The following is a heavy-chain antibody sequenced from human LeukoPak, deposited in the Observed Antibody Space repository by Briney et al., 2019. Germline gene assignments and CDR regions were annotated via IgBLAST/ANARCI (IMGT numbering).Heavy chain of an antibody. CDR3: ARSKGYSSSWSRDSYYFDY. D-gene: IGHD6-13*01. J-gene: IGHJ4*02. CDR1: GFTFSSYE. Sequence: GGSLRLSCAASGFTFSSYEMNWVRQAPGKGLEWVSYIIRSGGTIYYADSVKGRFTISRDNAKNSLYLQMNSLRAEDTAVYYCARSKGYSSSWSRDSYYFDYWGQGTLVTVS. V-gene: IGHV3-48*03. CDR2: IIRSGGTI.